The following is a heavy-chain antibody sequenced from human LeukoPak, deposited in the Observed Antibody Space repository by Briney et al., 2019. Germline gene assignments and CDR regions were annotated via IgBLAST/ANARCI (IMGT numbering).Heavy chain of an antibody. CDR1: GYTFTNYG. D-gene: IGHD6-13*01. V-gene: IGHV1-18*01. CDR3: ARVSYSSNWPLYYSYYMDV. Sequence: ASVKVSCKASGYTFTNYGISWVRQAPGQGLEWMGWISAYNGNTDSAQKIQGRVTMTTDTSTSTAYMELRSLRSDDTAVYYCARVSYSSNWPLYYSYYMDVWGKGTTVTIS. CDR2: ISAYNGNT. J-gene: IGHJ6*03.